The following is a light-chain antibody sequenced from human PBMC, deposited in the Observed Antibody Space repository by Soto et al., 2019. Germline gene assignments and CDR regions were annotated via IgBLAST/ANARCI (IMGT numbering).Light chain of an antibody. CDR2: GAS. CDR1: QSISTY. Sequence: DIRMTQSPSTLSAFVGDRVTITCRASQSISTYLAWYQQRPGEPPELLIYGASTLRSGVASRFSGSGSGTEFTLTISSLQPEDFATYFCQQLNSFPPLFTFGPGTKVDIK. V-gene: IGKV1-9*01. CDR3: QQLNSFPPLFT. J-gene: IGKJ3*01.